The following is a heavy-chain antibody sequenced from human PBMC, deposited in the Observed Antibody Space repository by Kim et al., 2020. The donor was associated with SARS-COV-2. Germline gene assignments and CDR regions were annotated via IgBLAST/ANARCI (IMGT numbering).Heavy chain of an antibody. CDR3: ARDLSHSYSSSWSYFDYYSYGMDV. V-gene: IGHV6-1*01. Sequence: SQTLSLTCAISGDSVSSNSAAWNWIRQSPSRGLEWLGRTYYRSKWYNDYAVSVKSRITINPDTSKNQFSLQLNSVTPEDTAVYYCARDLSHSYSSSWSYFDYYSYGMDVWGQGATVTVSS. J-gene: IGHJ6*02. CDR1: GDSVSSNSAA. D-gene: IGHD6-13*01. CDR2: TYYRSKWYN.